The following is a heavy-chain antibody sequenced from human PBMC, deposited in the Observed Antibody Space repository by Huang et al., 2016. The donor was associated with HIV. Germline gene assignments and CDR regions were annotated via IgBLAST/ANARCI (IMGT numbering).Heavy chain of an antibody. J-gene: IGHJ4*02. CDR1: GFTFSDYN. CDR2: ISSSDNSR. Sequence: QVQLVESGGGLVKPGGSLRISCAASGFTFSDYNMSWIRRTPGKGLEWIAYISSSDNSRYYADSVKGRFTIARDDAKNSLYLQMNSLRADDTAVYYCARRSAFYRLDYWGQGTLVTVSS. D-gene: IGHD3-10*01. CDR3: ARRSAFYRLDY. V-gene: IGHV3-11*01.